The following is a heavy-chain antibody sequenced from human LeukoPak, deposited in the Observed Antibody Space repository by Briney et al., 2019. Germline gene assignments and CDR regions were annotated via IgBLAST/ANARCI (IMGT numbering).Heavy chain of an antibody. CDR1: GFTLSSYA. Sequence: GGSLRLSCAASGFTLSSYAMSWVRQAPGKGLEGVSGISANGDTTKYADSVKGRFTISRDNAKNTVLLQMNSLRADDTAVYYCAKEGRIAAGTGDYFDYWGQGTLVTVSS. V-gene: IGHV3-23*01. J-gene: IGHJ4*02. D-gene: IGHD6-13*01. CDR2: ISANGDTT. CDR3: AKEGRIAAGTGDYFDY.